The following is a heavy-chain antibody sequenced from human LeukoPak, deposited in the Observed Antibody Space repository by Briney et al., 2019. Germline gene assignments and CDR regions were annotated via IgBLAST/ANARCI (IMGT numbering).Heavy chain of an antibody. D-gene: IGHD5-12*01. Sequence: SETLSLTCTVSGGSISSYYWSWIRQPAGKGLEWIGRIYTSGSTNYNPSLKSRVTMSVDTSKDQFSLNLSSVTAADTAVYYCARDTVRGYSGYDLFDYCGQGTLVTVSS. CDR1: GGSISSYY. J-gene: IGHJ4*02. CDR2: IYTSGST. CDR3: ARDTVRGYSGYDLFDY. V-gene: IGHV4-4*07.